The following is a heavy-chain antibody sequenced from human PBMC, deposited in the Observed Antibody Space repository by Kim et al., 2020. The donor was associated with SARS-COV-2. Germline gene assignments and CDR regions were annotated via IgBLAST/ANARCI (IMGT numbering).Heavy chain of an antibody. V-gene: IGHV3-30-3*01. J-gene: IGHJ3*02. D-gene: IGHD3-16*02. CDR2: ISYDGSNK. CDR1: GFTFSSYA. Sequence: GGSLRLSCAASGFTFSSYAMHWVRQAPGKGLEWVAVISYDGSNKYYADSVKGRFTISRDNSKNTLYLQMNSLRAEDTAVYYCARDPPIYDCVWGSYHDAFDIWGQGTMVTVSS. CDR3: ARDPPIYDCVWGSYHDAFDI.